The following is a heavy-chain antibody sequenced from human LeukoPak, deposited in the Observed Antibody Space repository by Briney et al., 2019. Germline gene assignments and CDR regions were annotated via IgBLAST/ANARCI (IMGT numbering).Heavy chain of an antibody. Sequence: GGSLRLSCAASGYTFSSYGMHWVRQAPGKGLEWVSTISGSGDITYYADSVKGRFTISRDNAKNTLCLQMNSLRAEDTAVYYCAKGGSGSYARLNYFDYWGQGTLVTVSS. V-gene: IGHV3-23*01. CDR2: ISGSGDIT. D-gene: IGHD1-26*01. J-gene: IGHJ4*02. CDR3: AKGGSGSYARLNYFDY. CDR1: GYTFSSYG.